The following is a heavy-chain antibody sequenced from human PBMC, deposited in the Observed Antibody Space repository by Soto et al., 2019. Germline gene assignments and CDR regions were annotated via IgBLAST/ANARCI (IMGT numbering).Heavy chain of an antibody. V-gene: IGHV4-59*01. Sequence: TLSLTCTVSGGSISSYYWSWIRQPPGKGLEWIGYIYYSGSTNYNPSLKSRVTISVDTSKNQFSLKLSSVTAADTAVYYCARTSWVYGSGSYYLNWFDPWGQGTLVTVSS. CDR1: GGSISSYY. D-gene: IGHD3-10*01. CDR3: ARTSWVYGSGSYYLNWFDP. CDR2: IYYSGST. J-gene: IGHJ5*02.